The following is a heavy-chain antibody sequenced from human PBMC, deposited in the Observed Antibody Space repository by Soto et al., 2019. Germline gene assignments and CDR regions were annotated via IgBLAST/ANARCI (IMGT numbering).Heavy chain of an antibody. CDR2: INHSGST. CDR1: GGSFSGYY. J-gene: IGHJ3*02. CDR3: AGTGLDAFDI. V-gene: IGHV4-34*01. Sequence: PSETLSLTCAVYGGSFSGYYWSWIRQPPGKGLEWIGEINHSGSTNHNPSLKSRVTISVDTSKNQFSLKLSSVTAADTAVYYCAGTGLDAFDIWGQGTMVTVSS.